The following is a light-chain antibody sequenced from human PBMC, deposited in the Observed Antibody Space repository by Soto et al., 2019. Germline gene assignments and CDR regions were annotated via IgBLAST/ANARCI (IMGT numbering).Light chain of an antibody. V-gene: IGLV2-14*01. CDR2: DVS. J-gene: IGLJ2*01. Sequence: QSVLTQPASVSGSPGQSIAISCSGTSSDIGTYGYVSWYQQHPGKAPKLMLFDVSHRPSGVSDRFVGSKSGNTASLTISGLQAEDEAHYYCSSYTTSSSVIFGGGTKLTVL. CDR1: SSDIGTYGY. CDR3: SSYTTSSSVI.